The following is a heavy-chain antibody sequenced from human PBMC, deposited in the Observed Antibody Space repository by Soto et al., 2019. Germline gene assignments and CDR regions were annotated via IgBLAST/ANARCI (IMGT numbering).Heavy chain of an antibody. CDR3: ARASRIAAPNWFDP. CDR1: GYTFTSYD. V-gene: IGHV1-8*01. J-gene: IGHJ5*02. D-gene: IGHD6-6*01. Sequence: ASVKVSCKASGYTFTSYDINWVRQATGQGLEWMGWMNPNSGNTGYAQKFQGRVTMTRNTSISTAYMELSSLRSEDTAVYYCARASRIAAPNWFDPWGQGTLVTISS. CDR2: MNPNSGNT.